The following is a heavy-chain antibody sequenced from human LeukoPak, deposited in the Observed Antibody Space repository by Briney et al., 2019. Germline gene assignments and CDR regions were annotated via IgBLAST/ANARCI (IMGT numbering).Heavy chain of an antibody. D-gene: IGHD5-24*01. CDR2: ISTSSSAI. J-gene: IGHJ4*02. Sequence: EGSLRLSCAASGFTFSKYSMNWVRQAPGQGLEWVSYISTSSSAIYYADSVRGRFTISRDNAKNSLYLQMNSLRAEDTAVYYCARARERWLQDNYWGQGTLVTVSS. CDR3: ARARERWLQDNY. V-gene: IGHV3-48*04. CDR1: GFTFSKYS.